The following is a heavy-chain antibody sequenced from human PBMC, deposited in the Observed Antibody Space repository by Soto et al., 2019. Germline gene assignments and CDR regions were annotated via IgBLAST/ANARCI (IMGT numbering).Heavy chain of an antibody. J-gene: IGHJ3*02. CDR1: GFTFTSSA. Sequence: SVKVSCKASGFTFTSSAVQWVRPARGQRLEWIGWIVVGSGNTNYAQRFQERVTITRDMSTSTAYMELSSLRSEDTAVYYCAAVYYDSSGYYLPLAFDIWGQGTMVTVSS. V-gene: IGHV1-58*01. D-gene: IGHD3-22*01. CDR2: IVVGSGNT. CDR3: AAVYYDSSGYYLPLAFDI.